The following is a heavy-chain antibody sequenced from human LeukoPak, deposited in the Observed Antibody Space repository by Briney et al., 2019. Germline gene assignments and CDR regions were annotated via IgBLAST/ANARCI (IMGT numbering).Heavy chain of an antibody. CDR1: GSTLTDLS. V-gene: IGHV3-66*01. CDR3: AREAVAGFLFDY. J-gene: IGHJ4*02. CDR2: IYSGGST. D-gene: IGHD6-19*01. Sequence: GASVKVSCKVSGSTLTDLSIHWVRQAPGKGLEWVSVIYSGGSTYYADSVTGRFTISSDNSKNTLYLPMNSLRAEDTAVYYCAREAVAGFLFDYWGQGTLFTVSS.